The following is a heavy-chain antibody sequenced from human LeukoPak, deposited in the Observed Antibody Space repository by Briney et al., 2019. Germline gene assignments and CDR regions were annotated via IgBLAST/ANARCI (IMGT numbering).Heavy chain of an antibody. V-gene: IGHV4-59*01. CDR2: ISYSGNT. J-gene: IGHJ3*01. CDR1: GGSISSYY. CDR3: ARWAPVAVLRYAFDV. Sequence: SETLSLTCTVAGGSISSYYWSWVRQPPGKGLEWLGYISYSGNTNYNPSLKSRVIMAVDSSKNQFSLKLSSVTAADTAVFYCARWAPVAVLRYAFDVWGQGTMVTVSS. D-gene: IGHD6-19*01.